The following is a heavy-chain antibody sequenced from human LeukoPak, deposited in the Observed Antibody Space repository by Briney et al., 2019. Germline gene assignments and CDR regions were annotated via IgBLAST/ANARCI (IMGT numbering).Heavy chain of an antibody. J-gene: IGHJ6*02. D-gene: IGHD3-3*01. V-gene: IGHV3-23*01. CDR2: ISGSGGST. CDR3: AKDLGGAPDGMDV. Sequence: GGSLRLSCAASGFIFSSYAMSWVRQAPGKGLEWVSAISGSGGSTYYADSVKGRFTISRDNSKNTLYLQMNSLRAEDTAVYYCAKDLGGAPDGMDVWGQGTTVTVSS. CDR1: GFIFSSYA.